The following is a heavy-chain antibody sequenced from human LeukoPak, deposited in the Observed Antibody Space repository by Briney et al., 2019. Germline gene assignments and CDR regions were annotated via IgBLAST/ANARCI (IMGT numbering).Heavy chain of an antibody. Sequence: GGSVTLSCAASGFTFSSYEMNWARQARGGGRECVSYISSSGNTIYYADSVKGRFTISRDNAKNSLYLQMNSLRAEDTAVYYCTGEEVVVVDALDIWGQGTMVTVSS. CDR3: TGEEVVVVDALDI. CDR1: GFTFSSYE. CDR2: ISSSGNTI. D-gene: IGHD2-15*01. V-gene: IGHV3-48*03. J-gene: IGHJ3*02.